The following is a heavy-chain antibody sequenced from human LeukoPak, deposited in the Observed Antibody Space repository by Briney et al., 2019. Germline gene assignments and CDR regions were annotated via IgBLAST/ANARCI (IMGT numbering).Heavy chain of an antibody. CDR2: ISSSSSTI. J-gene: IGHJ6*02. CDR1: GFTFSSYG. D-gene: IGHD2-2*01. CDR3: ARGYCSSTSCYYYGMDV. Sequence: PGRSLRLSCAASGFTFSSYGMHWVRQAPGKGLEWVSYISSSSSTIYYADSVKGRFTISRDNAKNSLYLQMNSLRDEDTAVYYCARGYCSSTSCYYYGMDVWGQGTTVTVSS. V-gene: IGHV3-48*02.